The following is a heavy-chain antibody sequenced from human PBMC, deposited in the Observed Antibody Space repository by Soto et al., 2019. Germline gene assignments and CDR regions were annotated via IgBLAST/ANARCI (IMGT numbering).Heavy chain of an antibody. J-gene: IGHJ6*02. CDR2: IYSGGST. CDR3: ASSSWVYYYYAMDV. V-gene: IGHV3-66*01. D-gene: IGHD6-13*01. CDR1: GLSVSSNY. Sequence: PGGSLRLSCAAYGLSVSSNYMSWVRQAPGKGPEWVSVIYSGGSTDYADSVKGRFTISRDNSKNTVFLQMNILRGEDTAVYFCASSSWVYYYYAMDVWGQGTTVTVSS.